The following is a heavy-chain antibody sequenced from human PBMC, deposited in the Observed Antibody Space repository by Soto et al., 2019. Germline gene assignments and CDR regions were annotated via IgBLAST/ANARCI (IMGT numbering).Heavy chain of an antibody. CDR3: ARFTTYAAVWGLDF. J-gene: IGHJ4*02. Sequence: SETLSLTCTVAGGSISSYYWSWIRQHPGKGPEWIGYIYYSGRTYYNPSLKSRVTMSIDTSRNQFSLRLNSVTAADTAVYYCARFTTYAAVWGLDFWGPGILVTVSS. CDR2: IYYSGRT. CDR1: GGSISSYY. V-gene: IGHV4-59*01. D-gene: IGHD3-16*01.